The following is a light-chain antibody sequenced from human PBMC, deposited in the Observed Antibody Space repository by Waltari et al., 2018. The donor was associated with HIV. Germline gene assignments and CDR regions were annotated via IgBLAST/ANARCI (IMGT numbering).Light chain of an antibody. V-gene: IGLV2-14*01. CDR2: EVS. J-gene: IGLJ1*01. CDR3: SSYTSSSTLV. CDR1: SSDVGGYNY. Sequence: QSALTQPASVSGSPGQSITISCTGTSSDVGGYNYVSWYQQHPGKAPKPMLYEVSNRPSGVSNRFSGSKSGNTASLTISGLQAEDEADYYCSSYTSSSTLVFGTGTKVTVL.